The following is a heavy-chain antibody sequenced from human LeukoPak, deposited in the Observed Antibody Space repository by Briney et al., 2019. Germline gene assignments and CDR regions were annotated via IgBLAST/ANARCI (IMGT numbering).Heavy chain of an antibody. CDR2: IYTSGST. D-gene: IGHD6-19*01. CDR3: ARDNSSGWYAWFDP. CDR1: GGSISSYY. Sequence: SETLSLTCTVSGGSISSYYWSWIRQPAGKGLEWIRRIYTSGSTNYNPSLKSRVTMSVDTSKNQFSLKLSSVTAADTAVYYCARDNSSGWYAWFDPWGQGTLVTVSS. J-gene: IGHJ5*02. V-gene: IGHV4-4*07.